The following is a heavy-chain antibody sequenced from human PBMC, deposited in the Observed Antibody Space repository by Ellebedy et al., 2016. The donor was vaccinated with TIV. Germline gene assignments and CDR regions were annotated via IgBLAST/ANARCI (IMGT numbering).Heavy chain of an antibody. V-gene: IGHV3-7*01. J-gene: IGHJ4*02. CDR2: IKEDGSEK. D-gene: IGHD5-12*01. Sequence: PGGSLRLSCAASGFTFSRYGMSWVRQAPGKGLEWVANIKEDGSEKHYVDSVRGRFTISRDNAKNSVYLQMNSLRAEDTAVYYCARDRGYDTFDYWGQGILVTVSS. CDR1: GFTFSRYG. CDR3: ARDRGYDTFDY.